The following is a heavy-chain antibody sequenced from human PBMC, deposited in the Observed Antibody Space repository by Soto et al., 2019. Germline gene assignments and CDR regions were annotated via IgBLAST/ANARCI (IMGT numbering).Heavy chain of an antibody. V-gene: IGHV4-39*01. J-gene: IGHJ4*02. CDR1: GGSISSSSYY. CDR3: ARHDLLYGTFDY. D-gene: IGHD3-10*01. Sequence: SQPLPLTCTVSGGSISSSSYYWGWIRQPPGKGLEWIGSINYSGSTYYNPSLKSRVTISVDTSKNQFSLKLSSVTAADTAVYYCARHDLLYGTFDYWGQGTLVTVFS. CDR2: INYSGST.